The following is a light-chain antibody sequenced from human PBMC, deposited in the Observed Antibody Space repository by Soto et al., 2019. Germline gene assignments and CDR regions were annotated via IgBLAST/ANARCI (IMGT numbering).Light chain of an antibody. Sequence: QSVLTQPASVSGSPGQSITISCTGTSSDVGGYNYVSWHQQHPGKAPKLMIYDVSNRPSGVSNRFSGSKSGNTASLTISGLQAEDEADYYCSSYTSSSIYVVLGGGTKLTVL. CDR1: SSDVGGYNY. V-gene: IGLV2-14*01. CDR3: SSYTSSSIYVV. CDR2: DVS. J-gene: IGLJ2*01.